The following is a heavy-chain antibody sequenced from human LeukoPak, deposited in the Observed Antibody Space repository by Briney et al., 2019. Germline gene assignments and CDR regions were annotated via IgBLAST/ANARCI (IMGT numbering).Heavy chain of an antibody. J-gene: IGHJ4*02. CDR1: DFTFDFYW. CDR2: IKGDGSRK. Sequence: GGSLRLSCVASDFTFDFYWMTWVRQAPGKGLEWVANIKGDGSRKNCVDSLKGRFTISRDNAKNLLYLQMNSLRAEDTAVYYCATPLDYYDSSGYHQGGDWGQGTLVTVSS. V-gene: IGHV3-7*03. CDR3: ATPLDYYDSSGYHQGGD. D-gene: IGHD3-22*01.